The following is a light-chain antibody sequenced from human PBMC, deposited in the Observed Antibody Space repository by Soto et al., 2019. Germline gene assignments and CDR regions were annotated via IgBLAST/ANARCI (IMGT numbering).Light chain of an antibody. CDR2: DAS. CDR1: QDITNY. V-gene: IGKV1-33*01. Sequence: DIQMTQSRSSLSASVGDRVTITCQASQDITNYLNWYQQKAGIAPKVLISDASNLETGVPPRFSGSGSGTEFTLTISGLQPEDFATYYCQQYDNLPLTFGPGTKVDIK. J-gene: IGKJ3*01. CDR3: QQYDNLPLT.